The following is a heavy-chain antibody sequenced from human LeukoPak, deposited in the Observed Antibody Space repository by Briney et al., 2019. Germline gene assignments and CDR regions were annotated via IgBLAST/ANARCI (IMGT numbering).Heavy chain of an antibody. V-gene: IGHV3-74*01. CDR2: VNSDGSST. J-gene: IGHJ4*02. CDR1: GFTVSSNS. D-gene: IGHD1-14*01. CDR3: ARDRGRNSFDY. Sequence: GGSLRLSCTVSGFTVSSNSMSWVRQAPGKGLEWVSRVNSDGSSTSYADSVKGRFTISRDNAKNTVYLHMNSLRAEDTALYYCARDRGRNSFDYWGQGTLVSVSS.